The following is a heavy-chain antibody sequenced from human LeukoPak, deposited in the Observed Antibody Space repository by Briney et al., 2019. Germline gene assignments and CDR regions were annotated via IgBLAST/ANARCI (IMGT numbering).Heavy chain of an antibody. J-gene: IGHJ4*02. CDR3: TLRDRTVAGDY. CDR2: IKSKTDGGTT. Sequence: GGSLRLSCAASGFAFSNAWMSWVRQAPGKGLEWVGRIKSKTDGGTTDYAAPVKGRFTISRDDSKNTLYLQMNSLKTEDTAVYYCTLRDRTVAGDYWGQGTLVTVSS. D-gene: IGHD6-19*01. CDR1: GFAFSNAW. V-gene: IGHV3-15*01.